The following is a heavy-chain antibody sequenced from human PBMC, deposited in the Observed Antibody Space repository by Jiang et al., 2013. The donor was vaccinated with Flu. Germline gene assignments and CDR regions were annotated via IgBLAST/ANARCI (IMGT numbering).Heavy chain of an antibody. CDR2: ISVYNGNT. CDR1: GYTFTSHG. J-gene: IGHJ4*02. D-gene: IGHD2-8*02. V-gene: IGHV1-18*01. CDR3: ARVSGGAPVYYFDY. Sequence: KVSGYTFTSHGINWVRQAPGQGLEWMGWISVYNGNTIYAQKFQGRVTMTTDTSTSTAYMELTSLRSDDTAVYYCARVSGGAPVYYFDYWGQGALVTVSS.